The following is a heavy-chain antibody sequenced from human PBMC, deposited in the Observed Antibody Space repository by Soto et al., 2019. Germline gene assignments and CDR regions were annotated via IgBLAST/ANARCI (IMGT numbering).Heavy chain of an antibody. Sequence: GESLKISCKGSGYSFTSYWIGWVRQMPGKGLEWMGIIYPGASDTRYSPSFQGQVTISADKSISTAYLQWSSLKAWDTAMYYCARFGIAARVLNWFDPWGQGTLVTVSS. J-gene: IGHJ5*02. D-gene: IGHD6-13*01. CDR1: GYSFTSYW. CDR3: ARFGIAARVLNWFDP. V-gene: IGHV5-51*01. CDR2: IYPGASDT.